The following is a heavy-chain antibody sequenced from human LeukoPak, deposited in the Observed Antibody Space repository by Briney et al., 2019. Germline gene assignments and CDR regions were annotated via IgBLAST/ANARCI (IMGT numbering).Heavy chain of an antibody. J-gene: IGHJ4*02. CDR3: AREGGYCTNGVCYRGYFDY. V-gene: IGHV1-46*01. D-gene: IGHD2-8*01. CDR1: GYTFTSYY. Sequence: ASVKVSCKASGYTFTSYYMHWVRQAPGQGLEWMGIINPSGGSTSYAQKFQGRVTMTRDMSTSTVYMELSSLRSEDTAAYYCAREGGYCTNGVCYRGYFDYWGQGTLVTVSS. CDR2: INPSGGST.